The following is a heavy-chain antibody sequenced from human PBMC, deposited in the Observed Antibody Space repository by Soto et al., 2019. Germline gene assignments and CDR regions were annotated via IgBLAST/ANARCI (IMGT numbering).Heavy chain of an antibody. CDR2: IIPILGIA. CDR1: GGTFSSYT. CDR3: ASSSSGGYARYHYFDY. Sequence: QVQLVQSGAEVKKPGSSVKVSCKASGGTFSSYTISWVRQAPGQGLEWMGRIIPILGIANYAQKFQGRVTITADKSTSTAYMELSSLRSEDTAVYYCASSSSGGYARYHYFDYWGQGTLVTVSS. D-gene: IGHD6-19*01. V-gene: IGHV1-69*02. J-gene: IGHJ4*02.